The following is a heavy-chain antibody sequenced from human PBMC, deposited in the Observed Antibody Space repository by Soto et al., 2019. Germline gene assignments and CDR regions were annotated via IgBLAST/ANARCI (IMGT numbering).Heavy chain of an antibody. Sequence: HPGGSLRLSCAASGFTFSSYAMHWVRQAPGKGLEWVAVISYDGSNKYYADSVKGRFTISRDNSKNTLYLQMNSLRAEDTAVYYCARDQTGNTMYYYYGMDVWGQGTTVTVSS. CDR3: ARDQTGNTMYYYYGMDV. V-gene: IGHV3-30-3*01. CDR2: ISYDGSNK. J-gene: IGHJ6*02. D-gene: IGHD1-7*01. CDR1: GFTFSSYA.